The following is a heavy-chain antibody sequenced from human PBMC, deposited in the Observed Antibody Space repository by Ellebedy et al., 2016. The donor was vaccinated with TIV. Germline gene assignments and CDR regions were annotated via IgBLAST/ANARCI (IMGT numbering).Heavy chain of an antibody. CDR1: GGSISSYY. Sequence: GSLRLSCTVSGGSISSYYWNWIRQPPGKGLEWIGYIYYSGSTNYNPSLKSRVTISVDTSKNQFSLKLSSVTAADTAVYYCARSSSLNYYDSSGYLFDYWGQGTLVTVSS. J-gene: IGHJ4*02. CDR2: IYYSGST. D-gene: IGHD3-22*01. V-gene: IGHV4-59*01. CDR3: ARSSSLNYYDSSGYLFDY.